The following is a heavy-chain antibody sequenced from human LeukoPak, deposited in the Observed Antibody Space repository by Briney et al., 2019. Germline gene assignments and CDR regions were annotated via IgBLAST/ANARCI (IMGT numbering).Heavy chain of an antibody. CDR2: ISSSSSYI. Sequence: GGSLRLSCAASGFTFSSYSMNWVRQAPGQGLEWVSSISSSSSYIYYADSVKGRFTISRDNARNSLYMQMNSLRAEDTAVYYCARVEYCGGDCYRPLDYWGRGTLVTVSS. J-gene: IGHJ4*02. CDR3: ARVEYCGGDCYRPLDY. CDR1: GFTFSSYS. V-gene: IGHV3-21*01. D-gene: IGHD2-21*02.